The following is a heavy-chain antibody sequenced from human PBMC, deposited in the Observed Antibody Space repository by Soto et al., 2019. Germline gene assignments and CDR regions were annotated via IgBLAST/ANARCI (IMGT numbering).Heavy chain of an antibody. Sequence: PSETLSLTCAVSSGSISSSNWWSWVRQPPGKGLEWIGEIYHSGSTNYNPSLKSRVTISVDTSKNQFSLKLSSVTAADTAVYYCARGGVAPSPYSSHYYYYYYMDVWGKGTTVTVSS. J-gene: IGHJ6*03. V-gene: IGHV4-4*02. CDR3: ARGGVAPSPYSSHYYYYYYMDV. CDR2: IYHSGST. D-gene: IGHD3-3*01. CDR1: SGSISSSNW.